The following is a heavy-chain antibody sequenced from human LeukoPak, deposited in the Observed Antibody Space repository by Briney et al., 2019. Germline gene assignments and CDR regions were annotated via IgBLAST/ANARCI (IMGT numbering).Heavy chain of an antibody. Sequence: SETLSLTCTVSGGSISSYYWSWIWQPPGKGLEWIGYIYTSGSTNYNPSLKSRVTISVDTSKNQFSLKLSSVTAADTAVYYCARHYDFWSGYPGYFDYWGQGTLVTVSS. J-gene: IGHJ4*02. D-gene: IGHD3-3*01. V-gene: IGHV4-4*09. CDR3: ARHYDFWSGYPGYFDY. CDR2: IYTSGST. CDR1: GGSISSYY.